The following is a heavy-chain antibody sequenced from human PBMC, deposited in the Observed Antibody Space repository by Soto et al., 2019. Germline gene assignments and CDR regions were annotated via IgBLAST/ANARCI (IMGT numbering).Heavy chain of an antibody. D-gene: IGHD3-22*01. CDR3: ARATRDYYYDSYYHFDY. Sequence: SETLSLTCAVSGGSISSGGYSWSWIRQPPGKGLEWIGYIYHSGSTYYNPSLKSRVTISVDRSKNQFSLKLSSVTAADTAVYYCARATRDYYYDSYYHFDYWGQGTLVTVSS. CDR1: GGSISSGGYS. V-gene: IGHV4-30-2*01. CDR2: IYHSGST. J-gene: IGHJ4*02.